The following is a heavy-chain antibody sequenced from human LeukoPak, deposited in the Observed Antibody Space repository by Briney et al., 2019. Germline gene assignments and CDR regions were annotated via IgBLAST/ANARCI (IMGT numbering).Heavy chain of an antibody. CDR1: GFTFSSYS. D-gene: IGHD5-12*01. V-gene: IGHV3-21*01. CDR3: ARDIRSGYPFDY. J-gene: IGHJ4*02. Sequence: GGSLRLSCAASGFTFSSYSMNWVRQAPGKWLEWVSSISSSSSYIYYADSVKGRFTISRDNAKNSLYLQMNSLRAEDTAVYYCARDIRSGYPFDYWGQGTLATVSS. CDR2: ISSSSSYI.